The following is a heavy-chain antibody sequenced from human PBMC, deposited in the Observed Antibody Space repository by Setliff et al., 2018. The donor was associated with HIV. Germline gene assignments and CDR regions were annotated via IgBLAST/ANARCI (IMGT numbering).Heavy chain of an antibody. J-gene: IGHJ6*03. D-gene: IGHD5-18*01. CDR1: GGSISSGNYY. Sequence: SETLSLTCTVSGGSISSGNYYWSWIRQHPGKGLEWIGYIYYSGSTYYNPSLKSRVTISVDTSKNHFSLKLSSVTAADTAVYYCAKTIRGYISGDYMDVWGKGTTVTVSS. CDR2: IYYSGST. CDR3: AKTIRGYISGDYMDV. V-gene: IGHV4-61*03.